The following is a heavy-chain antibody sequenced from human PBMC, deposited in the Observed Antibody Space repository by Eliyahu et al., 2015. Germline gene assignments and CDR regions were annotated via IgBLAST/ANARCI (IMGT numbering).Heavy chain of an antibody. D-gene: IGHD1-14*01. CDR2: IYHSGST. Sequence: QVQLQESGPXLVKPSETLSLTCTVSGXSIGGGYYWGWIRQSPGKGLEWIGSIYHSGSTHSXPSLKSRVTMSVDTVKNQFSLRLSSVTASDTAVYYCARDPTSSPPYHYFDPWGQGILVTVSS. CDR1: GXSIGGGYY. J-gene: IGHJ5*02. V-gene: IGHV4-38-2*02. CDR3: ARDPTSSPPYHYFDP.